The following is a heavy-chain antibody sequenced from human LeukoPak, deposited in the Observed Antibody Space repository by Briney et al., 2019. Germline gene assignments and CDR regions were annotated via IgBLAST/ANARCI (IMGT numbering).Heavy chain of an antibody. Sequence: GASVKVSCKASGYTFTRYPMHWVRQAPGQRLEWMGWINADNGNTKYSQKFQGRVTITRDTSASTAYMELSSLRSEDTAVYYCARGAMVRGVLWFDPWGQGTLVTVSS. D-gene: IGHD3-10*01. V-gene: IGHV1-3*01. CDR1: GYTFTRYP. CDR3: ARGAMVRGVLWFDP. CDR2: INADNGNT. J-gene: IGHJ5*02.